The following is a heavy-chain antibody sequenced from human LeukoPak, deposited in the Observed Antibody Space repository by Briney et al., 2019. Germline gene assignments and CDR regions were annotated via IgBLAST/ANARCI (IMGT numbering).Heavy chain of an antibody. CDR3: AREHGSTYYYYHGMDG. D-gene: IGHD3-10*01. CDR1: GGSLSSYC. Sequence: SETLSLTCTVSGGSLSSYCWSWVRPPAGKGREWIGRIYTSGSTNYNPSLKSRVTMSVDTSKNQFSLKLSSVTAADTTVYYCAREHGSTYYYYHGMDGWGQGTTVTVFS. J-gene: IGHJ6*02. CDR2: IYTSGST. V-gene: IGHV4-4*07.